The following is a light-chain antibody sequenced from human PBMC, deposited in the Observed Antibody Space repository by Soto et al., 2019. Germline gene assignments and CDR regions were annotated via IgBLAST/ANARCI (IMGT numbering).Light chain of an antibody. CDR2: GTS. V-gene: IGKV3-15*01. CDR3: QQYNDRPGT. J-gene: IGKJ1*01. Sequence: EIVKTQSPATLSVSPGERATLSCRASQSVSSNLAWFQQKPGQAPRLLIYGTSTRATGIPVRFSGSGSGTEFTLTISSLQSEDFAVYYCQQYNDRPGTFGQGTKVDIK. CDR1: QSVSSN.